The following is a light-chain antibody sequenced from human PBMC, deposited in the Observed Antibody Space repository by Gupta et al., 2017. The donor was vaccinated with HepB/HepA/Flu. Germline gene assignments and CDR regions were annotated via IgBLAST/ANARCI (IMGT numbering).Light chain of an antibody. J-gene: IGLJ1*01. CDR3: QVWDSSTYV. V-gene: IGLV3-1*01. CDR1: KLGDKY. CDR2: QDS. Sequence: SYELTQPPSVSVSPGQTASITCSGDKLGDKYACWYQQKPGQSPVLVIYQDSKRPSGIPERFSGSNSGNTATLTISGTQAMDEADYYCQVWDSSTYVCGTGTKVTVL.